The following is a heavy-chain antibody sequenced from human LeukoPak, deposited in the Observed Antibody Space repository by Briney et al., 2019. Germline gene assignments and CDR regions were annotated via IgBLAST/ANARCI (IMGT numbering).Heavy chain of an antibody. CDR3: AKDIGYGDYVYYYGMDV. Sequence: GGSLRLSCAASGFTFGDYAMHWVRQAPGKGLEWVSGISWNSGSIGYADSVKGRFTISRDNAKNSLYLQMNSLRAEDTALYYCAKDIGYGDYVYYYGMDVWGQGTTVTVSS. V-gene: IGHV3-9*01. J-gene: IGHJ6*02. D-gene: IGHD4-17*01. CDR2: ISWNSGSI. CDR1: GFTFGDYA.